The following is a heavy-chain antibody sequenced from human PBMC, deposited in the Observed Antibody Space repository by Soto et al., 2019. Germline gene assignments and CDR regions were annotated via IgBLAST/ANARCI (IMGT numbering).Heavy chain of an antibody. CDR1: GGSISSYY. CDR3: AGSLKDWFDP. J-gene: IGHJ5*02. V-gene: IGHV4-59*08. CDR2: IYYSGST. Sequence: SETLSLTCTVSGGSISSYYWSWIRQPPGKGLEWIGYIYYSGSTNYNPSLKSRVTISVDTSKNQFSLKLSSVTAADTAVYYCAGSLKDWFDPWGQGTLVTVS.